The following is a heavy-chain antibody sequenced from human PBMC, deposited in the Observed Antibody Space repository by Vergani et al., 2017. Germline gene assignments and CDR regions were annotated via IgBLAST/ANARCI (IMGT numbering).Heavy chain of an antibody. V-gene: IGHV1-18*01. CDR3: ARWRLSGYSSSWGYYYGMDV. D-gene: IGHD6-13*01. Sequence: QVQLVQSGAEVKKPGASVKVSCKASGYTFTSYGISWVRQAPGQGLEWMGWISAYNGNTNYAQKLQGRVTITRDTSASTAYMELSSLRSEDTAVYYCARWRLSGYSSSWGYYYGMDVWGQGTTVTVSS. CDR2: ISAYNGNT. CDR1: GYTFTSYG. J-gene: IGHJ6*02.